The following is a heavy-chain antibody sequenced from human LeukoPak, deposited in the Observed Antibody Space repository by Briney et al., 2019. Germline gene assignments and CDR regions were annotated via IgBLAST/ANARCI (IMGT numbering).Heavy chain of an antibody. CDR2: IHYSGST. V-gene: IGHV4-59*01. D-gene: IGHD3-10*01. CDR1: GGSISSYY. CDR3: ARTTMVRGTCYMDV. Sequence: PSETLSLTCTVSGGSISSYYWSWIRQPPGKGLQWIGCIHYSGSTNYNPSLKSRVTISVDTSKNQFSLKLSSVTAADTAVYYCARTTMVRGTCYMDVWGKGTTVTISS. J-gene: IGHJ6*03.